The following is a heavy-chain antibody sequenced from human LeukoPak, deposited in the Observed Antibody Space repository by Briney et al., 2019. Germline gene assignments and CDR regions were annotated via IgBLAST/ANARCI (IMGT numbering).Heavy chain of an antibody. Sequence: GGSLRLSCAASGLTFSNAWMSWVRQAPGKGLEWVGRIKSKTDGGTTDYAAPVKGRFTISRDDSKNTLYLQMNSLKTEDTAVYYCTTDPTLAYCGGDCYYFDYWGQGTLVTVSS. CDR2: IKSKTDGGTT. J-gene: IGHJ4*02. D-gene: IGHD2-21*01. V-gene: IGHV3-15*01. CDR1: GLTFSNAW. CDR3: TTDPTLAYCGGDCYYFDY.